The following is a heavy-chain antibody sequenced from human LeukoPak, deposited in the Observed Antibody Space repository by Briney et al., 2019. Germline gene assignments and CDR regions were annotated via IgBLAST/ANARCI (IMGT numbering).Heavy chain of an antibody. CDR1: WITLNNYG. Sequence: GGVLRPSCAAPWITLNNYGLHVGPQAPRKGVEWVAVISYDGSNKYYADSVKGRFTISRDNSKNTLYLQMNSLRAEDTAVFYCARVFGTQNDYWGQGTLVTVSS. V-gene: IGHV3-30*03. D-gene: IGHD3-10*02. CDR2: ISYDGSNK. CDR3: ARVFGTQNDY. J-gene: IGHJ4*02.